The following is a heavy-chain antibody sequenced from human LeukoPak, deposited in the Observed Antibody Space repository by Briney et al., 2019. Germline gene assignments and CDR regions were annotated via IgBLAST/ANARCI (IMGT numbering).Heavy chain of an antibody. CDR2: ISGSGGST. D-gene: IGHD3-10*01. V-gene: IGHV3-23*01. CDR1: GFTFSSYA. CDR3: AKAGITMVRGAPLDYYYGMDV. J-gene: IGHJ6*02. Sequence: GGSLRLSCAASGFTFSSYAMSWVRQAPGKGLEWVSAISGSGGSTYYADSVKGRFTISRDNSKNTLYLQMNSLRAEDTAVYYCAKAGITMVRGAPLDYYYGMDVWGQGTTVTVSS.